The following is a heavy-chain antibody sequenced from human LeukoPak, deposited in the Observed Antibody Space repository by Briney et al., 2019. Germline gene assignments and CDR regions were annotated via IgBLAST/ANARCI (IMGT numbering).Heavy chain of an antibody. CDR1: GFTFSENW. Sequence: GGSVRLSCVASGFTFSENWMHWVRQAPGKGLAWVSHINRDGGLTNYADSVKGRFTISRDNARNTVYLQMISLRVEDTAIYFCAREEHRLAEAGTSAFDLGGQGTLVTVSP. D-gene: IGHD6-13*01. CDR2: INRDGGLT. J-gene: IGHJ3*01. CDR3: AREEHRLAEAGTSAFDL. V-gene: IGHV3-74*01.